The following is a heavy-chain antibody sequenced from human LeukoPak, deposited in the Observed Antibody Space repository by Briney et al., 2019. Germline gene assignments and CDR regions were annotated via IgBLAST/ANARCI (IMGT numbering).Heavy chain of an antibody. V-gene: IGHV4-34*01. CDR2: INHAGNT. D-gene: IGHD3-10*01. J-gene: IGHJ5*02. CDR1: GGSSNDYY. CDR3: VRSHGAGLQWFDT. Sequence: PSETLSLTCGVYGGSSNDYYWSWIRQPPGKGLEWIGEINHAGNTNYNPSLKSRVSMSVDRSKSQVSLHLNSVTAADTAVYYCVRSHGAGLQWFDTWGQGTPVTVSS.